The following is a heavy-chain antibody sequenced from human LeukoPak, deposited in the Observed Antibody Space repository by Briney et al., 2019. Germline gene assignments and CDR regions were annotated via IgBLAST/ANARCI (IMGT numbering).Heavy chain of an antibody. CDR1: GLTFDDYG. CDR3: ARVTLGAYYYDSSGYYPPDY. V-gene: IGHV3-20*04. J-gene: IGHJ4*02. Sequence: GESLRLSCAASGLTFDDYGMSWVRQAPGKGLEWVSGINWNGGSTGYADSVKGRFTISRDNAKNSLYLQMNSLRAEDTASYYCARVTLGAYYYDSSGYYPPDYWGQGTLVTVSS. D-gene: IGHD3-22*01. CDR2: INWNGGST.